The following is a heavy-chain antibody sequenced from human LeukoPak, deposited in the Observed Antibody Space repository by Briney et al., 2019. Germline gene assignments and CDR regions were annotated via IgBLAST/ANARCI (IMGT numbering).Heavy chain of an antibody. CDR2: INWNGGST. CDR1: GLTFSSYV. Sequence: GGSLRLSCTASGLTFSSYVMSWVRQAPGKGLEWVSGINWNGGSTGYADSVKGRFTISRDNAKNSLYLQMNSLRAEDTALYYCARDPAVAFSYYFDYWGQGTLVTVSS. CDR3: ARDPAVAFSYYFDY. J-gene: IGHJ4*02. D-gene: IGHD6-19*01. V-gene: IGHV3-20*04.